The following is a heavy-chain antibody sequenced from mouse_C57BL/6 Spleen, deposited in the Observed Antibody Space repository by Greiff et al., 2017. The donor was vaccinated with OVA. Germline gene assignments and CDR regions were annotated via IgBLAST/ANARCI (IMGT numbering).Heavy chain of an antibody. Sequence: EVQVVESGGGLVQPGGSLSLSCAASGFTFTDYYMSWVRQPPGKALEWLGFIRNKANGYTTEYSASVKGRFTISRDNSQSILYLQMNALRAEDSATYYCARDGYYAMDYWGQGTSVTVSS. CDR1: GFTFTDYY. V-gene: IGHV7-3*01. CDR2: IRNKANGYTT. CDR3: ARDGYYAMDY. J-gene: IGHJ4*01.